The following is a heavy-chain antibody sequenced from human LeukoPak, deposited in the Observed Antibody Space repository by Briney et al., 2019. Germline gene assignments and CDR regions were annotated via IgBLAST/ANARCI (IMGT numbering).Heavy chain of an antibody. CDR2: ISSSSSSYI. Sequence: GGSLRLSCAASGFTFNTYNMNWVRQAPGKGLEWVSSISSSSSSYIYYADSVKGRFTISRDNAKNSLYLQMNSLRAEDTAVYYCARVVDSGYDWTLDLYYYYYYMDVWGKGTTVTVSS. D-gene: IGHD5-12*01. J-gene: IGHJ6*03. CDR3: ARVVDSGYDWTLDLYYYYYYMDV. V-gene: IGHV3-21*01. CDR1: GFTFNTYN.